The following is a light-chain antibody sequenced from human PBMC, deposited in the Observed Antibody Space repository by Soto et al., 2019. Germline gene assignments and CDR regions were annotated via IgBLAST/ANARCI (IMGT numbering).Light chain of an antibody. Sequence: IVLTQSPGTLSLSPGERATLSCRASQSVSSNLAWYQQKPGQAPSLLIYGASTRATDIPPRFSGSGSGTEFTLTITSLQSEDFAVYYCQQYKNWPPLTFGGGTKVDIK. V-gene: IGKV3-15*01. J-gene: IGKJ4*01. CDR1: QSVSSN. CDR3: QQYKNWPPLT. CDR2: GAS.